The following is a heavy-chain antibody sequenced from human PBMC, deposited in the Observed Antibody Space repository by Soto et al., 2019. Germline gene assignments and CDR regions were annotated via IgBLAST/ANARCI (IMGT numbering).Heavy chain of an antibody. J-gene: IGHJ5*02. D-gene: IGHD3-16*02. Sequence: ASVKVSCKSSGYTYTTVGITWVRQAPGQGPEWMGWISTNSGKTNYAQKFQGRVTMTTDTSTNTAYLEVTSLRYDDTAVYYCARGGVDYVWGSHRYDAWGQGTLVTVSS. CDR3: ARGGVDYVWGSHRYDA. CDR2: ISTNSGKT. V-gene: IGHV1-18*04. CDR1: GYTYTTVG.